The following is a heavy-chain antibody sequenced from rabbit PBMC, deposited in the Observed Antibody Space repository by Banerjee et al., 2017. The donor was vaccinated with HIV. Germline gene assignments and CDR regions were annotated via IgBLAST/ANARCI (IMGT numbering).Heavy chain of an antibody. CDR2: IYTDSDGT. CDR1: GIDFSTYGV. CDR3: ARDLAGVIGWNFNW. Sequence: QQQLEESGGGLVKPGGTLTLTCKASGIDFSTYGVNWVRQAPGKGLELIACIYTDSDGTWYASWVNGRFTISKASWTTVTLQMTSLTAADTASYFCARDLAGVIGWNFNWWGPGTLVTVS. J-gene: IGHJ4*01. V-gene: IGHV1S43*01. D-gene: IGHD4-1*01.